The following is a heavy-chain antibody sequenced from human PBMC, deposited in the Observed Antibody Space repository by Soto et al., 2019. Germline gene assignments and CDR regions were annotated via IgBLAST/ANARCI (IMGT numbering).Heavy chain of an antibody. D-gene: IGHD4-17*01. CDR2: ISGYNGNT. J-gene: IGHJ6*02. Sequence: ASVKVSCKASGYRFNNYRISWVRQAPGQGLDWMGWISGYNGNTKYAQKFQGTVTMTTDTSTSTAYMELRSLRSEDTAVYYCASAGSINGYGVDYYYFYGFDVSGQGPTVTVYS. V-gene: IGHV1-18*04. CDR3: ASAGSINGYGVDYYYFYGFDV. CDR1: GYRFNNYR.